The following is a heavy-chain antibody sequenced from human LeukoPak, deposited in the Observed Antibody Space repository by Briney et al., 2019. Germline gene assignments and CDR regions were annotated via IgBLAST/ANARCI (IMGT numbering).Heavy chain of an antibody. Sequence: ASVKASCKASGYTFTTYYMYWVRQAPGQGLEWMGIISLGVGSTNYAQKFQGRITMTRDMSTSTVYMDLSSLRSEDTAVYYCATSSIAARDPRKNAFDIWGQGTMVTVSS. D-gene: IGHD6-6*01. V-gene: IGHV1-46*01. CDR1: GYTFTTYY. CDR2: ISLGVGST. CDR3: ATSSIAARDPRKNAFDI. J-gene: IGHJ3*02.